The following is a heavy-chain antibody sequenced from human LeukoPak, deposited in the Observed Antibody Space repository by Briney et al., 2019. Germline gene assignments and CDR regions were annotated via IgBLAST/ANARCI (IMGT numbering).Heavy chain of an antibody. Sequence: GGYLRLSCAASGFTFSNYAMSWVRQAPGKGREWVSAITSSGGNTYYADSVKGRFTISRDNSKNTVFLQMNSLRAEDTAVYYCAKWGDYDVLTGYYVSDYWGQGTLVTVSS. J-gene: IGHJ4*02. V-gene: IGHV3-23*01. D-gene: IGHD3-9*01. CDR1: GFTFSNYA. CDR2: ITSSGGNT. CDR3: AKWGDYDVLTGYYVSDY.